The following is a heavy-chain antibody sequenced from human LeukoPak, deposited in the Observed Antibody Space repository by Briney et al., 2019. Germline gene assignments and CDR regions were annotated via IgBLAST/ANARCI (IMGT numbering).Heavy chain of an antibody. CDR2: IIPIFGTA. J-gene: IGHJ4*02. D-gene: IGHD2-2*01. V-gene: IGHV1-69*05. CDR3: ARRSADCSSTSCYAALDY. Sequence: ASVKVSCKASGGTFSSYAISWVRQAPGQGLEWMGGIIPIFGTANYAQKLRGGATVTTDESTNTAYMKLSSLRSEDTAVYYCARRSADCSSTSCYAALDYWGQGTLVTVSS. CDR1: GGTFSSYA.